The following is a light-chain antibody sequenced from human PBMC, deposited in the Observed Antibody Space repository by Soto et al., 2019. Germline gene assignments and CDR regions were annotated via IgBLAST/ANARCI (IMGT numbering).Light chain of an antibody. V-gene: IGKV1-5*01. CDR1: QSISSW. J-gene: IGKJ2*01. CDR3: QQYNSYPYT. Sequence: DIQMTQSPSTLSASVGDRVTITCRASQSISSWLAWYQQKPGKAPNLLIYDASSLESGVPSRFSGSGSGTEFNPTNSSLPPDDFATYYCQQYNSYPYTVGQGNKLEIK. CDR2: DAS.